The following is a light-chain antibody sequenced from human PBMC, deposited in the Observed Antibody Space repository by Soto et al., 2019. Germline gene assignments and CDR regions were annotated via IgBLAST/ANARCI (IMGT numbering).Light chain of an antibody. Sequence: DIQMTQSPSTLSGSVGDRVTITCRASQSVSNWLAWYQQKPGKAPNLLIYAASRLQGGVPLRFSGSGSGTEFTLSISSLQPEDVATYYCQQLDSFPLTFGQGTRLEIK. CDR3: QQLDSFPLT. V-gene: IGKV1-5*01. CDR1: QSVSNW. CDR2: AAS. J-gene: IGKJ5*01.